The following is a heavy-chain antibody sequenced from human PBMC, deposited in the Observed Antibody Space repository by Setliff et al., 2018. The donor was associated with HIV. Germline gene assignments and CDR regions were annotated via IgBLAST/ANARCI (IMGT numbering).Heavy chain of an antibody. D-gene: IGHD1-26*01. V-gene: IGHV3-15*01. CDR1: GFTFSNAW. CDR3: ARDTAELLGLYYYYGMDV. Sequence: GGSLRLSCAASGFTFSNAWMSWVRQAPGKGLEWVGRIKSKTDGGTTDYAAPVKGRFTISRDDSKTTLYLQMNSLRAEDTAVYYCARDTAELLGLYYYYGMDVWGQGTTVTVSS. J-gene: IGHJ6*02. CDR2: IKSKTDGGTT.